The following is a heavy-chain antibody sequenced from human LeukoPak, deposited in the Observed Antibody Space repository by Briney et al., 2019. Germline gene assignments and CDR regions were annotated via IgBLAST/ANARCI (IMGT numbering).Heavy chain of an antibody. J-gene: IGHJ5*01. CDR2: INSDGSST. Sequence: PGGSLRLSCAASGFTFSSYWMHWVRQAPGKGLVWVSRINSDGSSTSYADSVKGRFTISRDNSKNTLYLQMNSLRAEDTAVYYCASVYSYGWFDYWGQGTLVTVSS. CDR1: GFTFSSYW. V-gene: IGHV3-74*01. D-gene: IGHD5-18*01. CDR3: ASVYSYGWFDY.